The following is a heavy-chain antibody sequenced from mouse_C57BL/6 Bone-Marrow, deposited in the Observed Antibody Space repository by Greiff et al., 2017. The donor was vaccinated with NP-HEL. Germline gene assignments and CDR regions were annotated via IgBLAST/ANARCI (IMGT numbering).Heavy chain of an antibody. D-gene: IGHD1-1*01. V-gene: IGHV1-26*01. CDR1: GYTFTDYY. CDR2: INPNNGGT. Sequence: EVQLQQSGPELVKPGASVKISCKASGYTFTDYYMNWVKQSHGKSLEWIGDINPNNGGTSYNQKFKGKATLTVDKSSSTAYMELRSLTSEDSAVYYCASFYGSRAWYFDVWGTGNTVTGSS. CDR3: ASFYGSRAWYFDV. J-gene: IGHJ1*03.